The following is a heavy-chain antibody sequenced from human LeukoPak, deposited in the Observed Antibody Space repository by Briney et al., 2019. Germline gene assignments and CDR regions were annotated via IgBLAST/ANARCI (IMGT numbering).Heavy chain of an antibody. CDR2: INQDGTEK. V-gene: IGHV3-7*01. J-gene: IGHJ4*02. CDR3: ARDSVIYGY. Sequence: GGSLRLSCAASGFPFSTYWMSWVRQAPGKGLEWVANINQDGTEKYYVDSVKGQFTISRDNAKNSLYLQMNSLRAEDTAVYYCARDSVIYGYWGQGTLVTVSS. D-gene: IGHD3/OR15-3a*01. CDR1: GFPFSTYW.